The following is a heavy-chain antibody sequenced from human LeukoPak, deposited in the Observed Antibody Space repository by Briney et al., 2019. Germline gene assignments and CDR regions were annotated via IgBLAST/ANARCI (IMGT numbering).Heavy chain of an antibody. Sequence: PGGSLRLSCAASGFTVSSNYAMSWVRQAPGKGLDWVSTISGSGVSTYYVDSVKGRFTISRDNSKNTLYLQMNSLRAEDTAVYYCAKLPWGTAARPNFGMDYWGQGILVTVSS. CDR2: ISGSGVST. CDR1: GFTVSSNYA. D-gene: IGHD6-6*01. CDR3: AKLPWGTAARPNFGMDY. J-gene: IGHJ4*02. V-gene: IGHV3-23*01.